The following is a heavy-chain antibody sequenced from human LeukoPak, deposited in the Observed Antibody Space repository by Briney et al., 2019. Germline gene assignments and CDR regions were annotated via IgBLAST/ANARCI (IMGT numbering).Heavy chain of an antibody. CDR1: GYTFTSYG. D-gene: IGHD3-9*01. Sequence: GASVKVSCKASGYTFTSYGISSVRQAPGQGLEWMGWISAYNGNTNYAQKLQGRVTMTTDTSTSTTYMEPRSLASDDPAGYYFAEAFGRLSGYSPGFYWGQGTLVTVSS. J-gene: IGHJ4*02. CDR3: AEAFGRLSGYSPGFY. CDR2: ISAYNGNT. V-gene: IGHV1-18*01.